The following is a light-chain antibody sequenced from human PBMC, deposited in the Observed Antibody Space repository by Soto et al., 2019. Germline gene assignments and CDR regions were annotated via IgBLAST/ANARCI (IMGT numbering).Light chain of an antibody. CDR3: SSYTSSSTGV. CDR1: SSDVGTYNY. Sequence: QSALTQPASVSGSPGQSLTISCTGSSSDVGTYNYVSWYQQHPGKAPKLMIYEVSNRPSGVSNRFSGSKSGNTASLTISGLQAEDEADYYCSSYTSSSTGVFGTGTKVTVL. J-gene: IGLJ1*01. CDR2: EVS. V-gene: IGLV2-14*01.